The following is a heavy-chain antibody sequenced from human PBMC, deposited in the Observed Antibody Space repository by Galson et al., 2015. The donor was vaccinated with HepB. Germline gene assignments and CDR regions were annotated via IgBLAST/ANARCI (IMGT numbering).Heavy chain of an antibody. J-gene: IGHJ3*02. D-gene: IGHD6-13*01. Sequence: SLRLSCAASGFTFSSYSMNWVRQAPGKGLEWVSSISSSSSYIYYADSVKGRFTISRDNAKNSLYLQMNSLRAEDAAVYYCARGSEAAAVLSGAFGIWGQGTMVTVSS. V-gene: IGHV3-21*01. CDR1: GFTFSSYS. CDR3: ARGSEAAAVLSGAFGI. CDR2: ISSSSSYI.